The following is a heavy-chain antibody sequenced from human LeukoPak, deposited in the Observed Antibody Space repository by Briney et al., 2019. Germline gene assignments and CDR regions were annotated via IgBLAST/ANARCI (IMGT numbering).Heavy chain of an antibody. D-gene: IGHD2-15*01. Sequence: ASVKVSCKASGYTFTGYYMHWVRQAPGQGLEWMGWINPNSGGTNYAQKFQGRVTMTRDTSISTAYMELSRLRSDDTAVYYCASCCSGGSCYSNFDYWGQGTLVTVSS. CDR2: INPNSGGT. CDR3: ASCCSGGSCYSNFDY. CDR1: GYTFTGYY. J-gene: IGHJ4*02. V-gene: IGHV1-2*02.